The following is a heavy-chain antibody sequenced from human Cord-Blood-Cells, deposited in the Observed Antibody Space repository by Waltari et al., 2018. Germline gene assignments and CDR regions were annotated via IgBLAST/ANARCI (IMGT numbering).Heavy chain of an antibody. Sequence: QVQLQESGPGLVKPSQTLSLTCTVPGGSISSGDYYWSWIRPLPGKGLEWIGYIYYSGSTYYNPSLKSRVTISVDTSKNQFSLKLSSVTAADTAVYYCARDTVVTYYDILTGYDAFDIWGQGTMVTVSS. J-gene: IGHJ3*02. CDR2: IYYSGST. CDR3: ARDTVVTYYDILTGYDAFDI. D-gene: IGHD3-9*01. CDR1: GGSISSGDYY. V-gene: IGHV4-30-4*01.